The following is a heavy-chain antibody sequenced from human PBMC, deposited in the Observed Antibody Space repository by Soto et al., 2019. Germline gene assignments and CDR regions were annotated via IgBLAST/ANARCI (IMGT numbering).Heavy chain of an antibody. CDR3: AAIAPPSGFAY. CDR1: GYTFTSYY. J-gene: IGHJ4*02. CDR2: INPSGGST. D-gene: IGHD2-15*01. V-gene: IGHV1-46*01. Sequence: ASVKVSCKASGYTFTSYYMHWVRQAPGQGLEWMGIINPSGGSTSYAQKFQGRVTMTRDTSTSTVYMELSSLRSEDTAVYCCAAIAPPSGFAYWGQGTLVTVSS.